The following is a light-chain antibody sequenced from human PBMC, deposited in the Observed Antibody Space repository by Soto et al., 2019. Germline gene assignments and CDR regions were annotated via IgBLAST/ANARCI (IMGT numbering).Light chain of an antibody. J-gene: IGKJ4*01. CDR1: QSISTW. Sequence: DIQMTQSPSTLPASVGDRVTITCRANQSISTWLAWYQQKPGKAPNLLIYKASRLETGVPSRFSGSGSGTEFTLTISFLQPDEFATYYCQQYNSYSPLTFGGGTKVEIK. CDR2: KAS. V-gene: IGKV1-5*03. CDR3: QQYNSYSPLT.